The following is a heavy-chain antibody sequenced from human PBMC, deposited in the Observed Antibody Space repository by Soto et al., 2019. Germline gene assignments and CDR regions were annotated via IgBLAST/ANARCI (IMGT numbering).Heavy chain of an antibody. Sequence: EASVKVSCKASGYTFTSYDINWVRQATGQGLEWMGWMNPNSGNTGYAQKFQGRVTMTRNTSISTAYMELSSLRSEDTAVYYCARLYYDFWSGYSSIGLMDVWGQGTTVTVSS. J-gene: IGHJ6*02. CDR3: ARLYYDFWSGYSSIGLMDV. D-gene: IGHD3-3*01. V-gene: IGHV1-8*01. CDR1: GYTFTSYD. CDR2: MNPNSGNT.